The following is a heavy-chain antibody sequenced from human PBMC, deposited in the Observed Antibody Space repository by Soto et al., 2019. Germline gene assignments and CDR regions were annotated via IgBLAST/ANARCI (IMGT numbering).Heavy chain of an antibody. Sequence: QVQLQESGPGLVKPSETLSLTCTVSGGSISSYYWSWIRQPPGKGLEWIGYIYYSGSTNYNPSLKSRVTISVDTSKNQFSLKLSSVTAADTAMYYCARLVVVPHCSGGSCYSYYYGMDDWGQGTTVTVSS. J-gene: IGHJ6*02. CDR2: IYYSGST. CDR1: GGSISSYY. D-gene: IGHD2-15*01. CDR3: ARLVVVPHCSGGSCYSYYYGMDD. V-gene: IGHV4-59*01.